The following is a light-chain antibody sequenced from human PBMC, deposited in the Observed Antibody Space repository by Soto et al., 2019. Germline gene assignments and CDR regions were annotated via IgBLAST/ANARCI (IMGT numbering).Light chain of an antibody. Sequence: DIQMTQSPSTMAASVGDRVTITCRASDSISPWVAWYQQKPGKAPKVLIYDASRLQSGVPSRFSGSGSGTEFTLTINSLQPDDFATYYCQQYDSYSCTFGQGTKVDIK. CDR1: DSISPW. V-gene: IGKV1-5*01. J-gene: IGKJ1*01. CDR3: QQYDSYSCT. CDR2: DAS.